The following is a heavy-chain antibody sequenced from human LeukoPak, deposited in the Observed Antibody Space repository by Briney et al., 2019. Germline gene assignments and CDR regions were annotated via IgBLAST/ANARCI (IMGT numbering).Heavy chain of an antibody. V-gene: IGHV3-11*01. Sequence: GGSLRLSCAASGFTFSYYYMSWIRQAPGKGLEWGSYISSSGSTIYYADSVKGRFTISRDNAKNSLYLQMNSLRAEDTAVYYCAVRIAAAGLEYFQHWGQGTLVTVSS. CDR2: ISSSGSTI. J-gene: IGHJ1*01. D-gene: IGHD6-13*01. CDR3: AVRIAAAGLEYFQH. CDR1: GFTFSYYY.